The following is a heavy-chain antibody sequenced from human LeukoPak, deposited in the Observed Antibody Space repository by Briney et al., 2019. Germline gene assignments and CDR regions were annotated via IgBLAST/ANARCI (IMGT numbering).Heavy chain of an antibody. CDR1: GGTFSSHT. D-gene: IGHD5-18*01. CDR3: ARIPSGDVDTAMVMYYHYGMDV. J-gene: IGHJ6*02. Sequence: SVKVSCKASGGTFSSHTISWVRQAPEQGLEWMGRIIPLFGIVNYAQKFQDRVTITADKSTSTAYMEVSSLRSEDTAAYYCARIPSGDVDTAMVMYYHYGMDVWGQGTTVTVSS. CDR2: IIPLFGIV. V-gene: IGHV1-69*02.